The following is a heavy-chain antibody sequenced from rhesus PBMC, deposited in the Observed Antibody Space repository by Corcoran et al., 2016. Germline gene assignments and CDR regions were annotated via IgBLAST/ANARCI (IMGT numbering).Heavy chain of an antibody. CDR1: GFTFSSYA. Sequence: EVQLVETGGGLVQPGGSLRLSCAASGFTFSSYAMQWVRQAPGKGLEWISASKSGGRSTYYADSVKGRFTISRDNSKNTLSLQMNSLRVEDTAVYYCAPRGEVAYWGQGVLVTVSS. V-gene: IGHV3-103*01. CDR2: SKSGGRST. CDR3: APRGEVAY. D-gene: IGHD3-34*01. J-gene: IGHJ4*01.